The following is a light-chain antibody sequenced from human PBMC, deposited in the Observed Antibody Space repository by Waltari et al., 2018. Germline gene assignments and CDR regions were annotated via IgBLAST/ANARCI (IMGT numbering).Light chain of an antibody. CDR3: QLRSNWRIT. CDR1: QSVNRA. CDR2: DAS. V-gene: IGKV3-11*01. J-gene: IGKJ5*01. Sequence: EIVLTQSPATLSLSPGERVPLSCRASQSVNRALAWYQQKPGQAPRLLIYDASNRATGIPARFSGSGSGTDFTLTISSLEAEDFGVYYCQLRSNWRITFGQGTRLEIK.